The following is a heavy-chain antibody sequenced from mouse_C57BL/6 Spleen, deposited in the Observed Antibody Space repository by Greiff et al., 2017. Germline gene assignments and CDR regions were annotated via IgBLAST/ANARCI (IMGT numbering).Heavy chain of an antibody. D-gene: IGHD1-1*01. J-gene: IGHJ4*01. Sequence: VKLVESGPGLVAPSQSLSITCTVSGFSLTSYAISWVRQPPGKGLEWLGGIWTGGGTNYNSALKSRLSISKDNSKSQVFLKMNSLQTDDTARYYSARNDYCSSYDYAMDYWGQGTSVTVSS. CDR2: IWTGGGT. CDR3: ARNDYCSSYDYAMDY. CDR1: GFSLTSYA. V-gene: IGHV2-9-1*01.